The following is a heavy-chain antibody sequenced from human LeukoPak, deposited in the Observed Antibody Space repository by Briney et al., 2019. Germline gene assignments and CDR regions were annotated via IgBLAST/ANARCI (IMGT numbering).Heavy chain of an antibody. CDR3: AKHYGSGSYGSYYYYNMDV. Sequence: GGSLRLSCAASGFTFSSYAMSWVRQAPGKGLEWVSAISGSGGSTYYADSVKGRFTISRDNSKNTLYVQMNSLRAEDTAVYYCAKHYGSGSYGSYYYYNMDVWGKGTTVTVSS. D-gene: IGHD3-10*01. CDR1: GFTFSSYA. V-gene: IGHV3-23*01. J-gene: IGHJ6*03. CDR2: ISGSGGST.